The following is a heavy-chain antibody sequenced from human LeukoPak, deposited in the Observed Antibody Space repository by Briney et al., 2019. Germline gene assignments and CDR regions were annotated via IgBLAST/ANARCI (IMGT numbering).Heavy chain of an antibody. V-gene: IGHV4-34*01. CDR1: GGSFSGYY. D-gene: IGHD5-18*01. Sequence: LSETLSLTCAVYGGSFSGYYWSWIRQPPGKGLEWIGEINHSGSTNYNPSLKSRVTISVDTSKNQFSLKLSSVTAADTAVYYCARTVTNNSYGLWYFDYWGQGTLVTVSS. CDR2: INHSGST. CDR3: ARTVTNNSYGLWYFDY. J-gene: IGHJ4*02.